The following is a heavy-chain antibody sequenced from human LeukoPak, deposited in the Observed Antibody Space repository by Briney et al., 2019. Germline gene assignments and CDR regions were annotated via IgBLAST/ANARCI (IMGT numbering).Heavy chain of an antibody. V-gene: IGHV1-2*02. CDR1: GYTFTGYY. CDR3: ARDLGDGAAAGFNFQH. CDR2: INPNSGGT. D-gene: IGHD6-13*01. J-gene: IGHJ1*01. Sequence: ASVKVSCKASGYTFTGYYMYWVRQAPGQGLEWMGWINPNSGGTNYAQKFQGRVTMTRDTSISTAYMELSRLRSDDTAVYYCARDLGDGAAAGFNFQHWGQGTLVTVSS.